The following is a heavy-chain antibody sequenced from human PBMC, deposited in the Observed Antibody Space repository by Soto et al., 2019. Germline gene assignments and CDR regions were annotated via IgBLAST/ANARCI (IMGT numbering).Heavy chain of an antibody. Sequence: EVQLVESGGGLVKPGGSLRLSCAASGFTFSSYSMNWVRQAPGKGLEWVSSISSSSSYIYYADSVKGRFTISRDNAKNSLYLQMNSLEAEDTAVYYCARASGTQGYYGMDVWGQGTTVTVSS. D-gene: IGHD1-26*01. CDR3: ARASGTQGYYGMDV. CDR1: GFTFSSYS. J-gene: IGHJ6*02. CDR2: ISSSSSYI. V-gene: IGHV3-21*01.